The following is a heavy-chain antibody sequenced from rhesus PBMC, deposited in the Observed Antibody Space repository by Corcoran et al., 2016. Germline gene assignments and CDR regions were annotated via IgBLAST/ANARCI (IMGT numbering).Heavy chain of an antibody. J-gene: IGHJ4*01. CDR1: GGSISGGSG. CDR2: IFGSIGST. V-gene: IGHV4S7*01. CDR3: ARHWVGAPDY. D-gene: IGHD1-44*02. Sequence: QVQLQESGTGLVKPSETLPLTCAVSGGSISGGSGWSWIRQHPGKGLEWIGHIFGSIGSTYYNPSLKSRVTISRDTSKNQFSLKLSSVTAADTAVYYCARHWVGAPDYWGQGVLVTVSS.